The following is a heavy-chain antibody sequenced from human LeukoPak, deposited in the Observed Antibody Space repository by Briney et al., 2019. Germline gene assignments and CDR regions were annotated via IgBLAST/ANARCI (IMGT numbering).Heavy chain of an antibody. CDR1: GFTFSSYA. CDR2: ISGSGGST. CDR3: ASRSDYGDYGGILFDY. V-gene: IGHV3-23*01. D-gene: IGHD4-17*01. J-gene: IGHJ4*02. Sequence: GGSLRLSCAASGFTFSSYAMSWVRQAPGKGLEWVSAISGSGGSTYYADSVKGRFTISRDNSKNTLYLQMNSLRAEDTAVYYCASRSDYGDYGGILFDYWGQGTLVTVSS.